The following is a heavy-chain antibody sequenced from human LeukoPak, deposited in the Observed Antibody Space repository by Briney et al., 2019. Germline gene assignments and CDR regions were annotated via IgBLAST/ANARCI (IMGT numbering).Heavy chain of an antibody. CDR2: ISGVGFNYI. V-gene: IGHV3-21*01. J-gene: IGHJ4*02. CDR3: ARDDNDYGYVAY. Sequence: GGSLRLSCEVSGFTFSSHWMHWVRQAPGKGLEWVSTISGVGFNYIYYTDSVKGRFTISRDNAKKSVYLQMNGLRAEDTALYYCARDDNDYGYVAYWGQGTLVTVSS. CDR1: GFTFSSHW. D-gene: IGHD4/OR15-4a*01.